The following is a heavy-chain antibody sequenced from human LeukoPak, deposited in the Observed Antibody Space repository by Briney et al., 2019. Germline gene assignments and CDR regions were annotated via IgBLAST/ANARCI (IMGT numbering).Heavy chain of an antibody. Sequence: SVKVSCKASGGTFSSYAISWVRQAPGQGLEWMGGIIPIFGTANYAQKFQGRVTITADESTSTAYMELSSLRSEDTAVYYCARRSSGWYYFDYWGQGTLVTVSS. CDR1: GGTFSSYA. J-gene: IGHJ4*02. CDR2: IIPIFGTA. V-gene: IGHV1-69*13. CDR3: ARRSSGWYYFDY. D-gene: IGHD6-13*01.